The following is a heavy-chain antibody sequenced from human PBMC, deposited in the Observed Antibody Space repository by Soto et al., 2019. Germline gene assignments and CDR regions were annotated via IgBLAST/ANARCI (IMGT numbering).Heavy chain of an antibody. CDR3: ARLNISREWLYQPSRNYYYYGMDV. J-gene: IGHJ6*02. CDR1: GYTLTELS. V-gene: IGHV1-24*01. CDR2: FDPEDGET. D-gene: IGHD3-3*01. Sequence: ASVKVSCKVSGYTLTELSMHWVRQAPGKGLEWMGGFDPEDGETIYAQKFQGRVTMTEDTSTDTAYMELSSLRSEDTAVYYCARLNISREWLYQPSRNYYYYGMDVWGQGTTVTVSS.